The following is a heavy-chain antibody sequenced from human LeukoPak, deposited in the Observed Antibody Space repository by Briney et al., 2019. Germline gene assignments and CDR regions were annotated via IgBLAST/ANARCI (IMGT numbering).Heavy chain of an antibody. J-gene: IGHJ3*02. Sequence: GGSLRLSCAASGFTFRSYDMHWVRQTPGRGLEWVSAIGIAGDIHYPDSVKGRFTISRENAKNSMYLQMNSLKDGDTAVYYCVRGGIQVSGIDAFDIWGQGTMVTVSS. D-gene: IGHD5/OR15-5a*01. CDR1: GFTFRSYD. CDR3: VRGGIQVSGIDAFDI. V-gene: IGHV3-13*01. CDR2: IGIAGDI.